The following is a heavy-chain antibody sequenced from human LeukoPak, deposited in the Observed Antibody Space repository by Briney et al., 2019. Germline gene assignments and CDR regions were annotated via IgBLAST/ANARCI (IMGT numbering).Heavy chain of an antibody. J-gene: IGHJ4*02. CDR3: ARGGRNYGSGSYCV. CDR2: IYYSGST. V-gene: IGHV4-59*08. CDR1: GGSIGSYY. D-gene: IGHD3-10*01. Sequence: SSETLSLTCTVSGGSIGSYYWSWIRQPPGKGLEWIGYIYYSGSTNYNPSLKSRVTISVDTSKNQFSLKLSSVTAADTAVYYCARGGRNYGSGSYCVWGQGTLVTVSS.